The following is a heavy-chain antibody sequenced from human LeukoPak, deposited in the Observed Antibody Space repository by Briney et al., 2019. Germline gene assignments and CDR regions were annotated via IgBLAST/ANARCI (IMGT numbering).Heavy chain of an antibody. Sequence: GGSLRLSCAASGFTFSSYWMHWVRQAPGKGPVWVSRIDIDGSRTTYADSVKGRFTISRDNAKNMLYLQMNSLKAEDTAVYYCARAPNSSDYSAGYWYFDLWGRGTLVTVSS. CDR2: IDIDGSRT. CDR3: ARAPNSSDYSAGYWYFDL. CDR1: GFTFSSYW. V-gene: IGHV3-74*01. D-gene: IGHD3-22*01. J-gene: IGHJ2*01.